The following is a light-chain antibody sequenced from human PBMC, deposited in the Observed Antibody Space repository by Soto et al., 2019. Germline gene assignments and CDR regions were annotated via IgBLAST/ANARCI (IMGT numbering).Light chain of an antibody. CDR1: DRINGG. V-gene: IGKV1-5*01. CDR2: DAS. CDR3: QQYNNHWT. Sequence: TQSLTTLCPAVGKRLTRTGRARDRINGGLAWYQQKPGKAPKLLIYDASSLKGGVPSRFSGSGSGTEFTLTISSLQPDDFATYYCQQYNNHWTFGQGTKVDI. J-gene: IGKJ1*01.